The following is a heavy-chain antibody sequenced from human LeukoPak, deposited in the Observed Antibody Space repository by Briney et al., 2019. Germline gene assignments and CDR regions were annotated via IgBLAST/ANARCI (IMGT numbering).Heavy chain of an antibody. J-gene: IGHJ4*02. CDR3: AKCMSGSGVCLNFDS. CDR1: GFTFSSYS. Sequence: GGSLRLSCAASGFTFSSYSMNWVRQAPGKGLQWVSGISGTDSGTYHTDSVKGRFTISRDNSKNTVYLQIDSLRAEDTAVYYCAKCMSGSGVCLNFDSWGQGILVTVSS. CDR2: ISGTDSGT. D-gene: IGHD2-21*02. V-gene: IGHV3-23*01.